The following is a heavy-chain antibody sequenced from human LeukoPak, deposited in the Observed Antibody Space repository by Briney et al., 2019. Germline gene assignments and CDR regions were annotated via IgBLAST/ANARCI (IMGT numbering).Heavy chain of an antibody. CDR1: GYSFTSYW. V-gene: IGHV5-51*01. Sequence: GESLKISCKGSGYSFTSYWIGWVRQMPGKGLEWMGIFYPGDSDTRYSPSFQGQVTISADKSISTAYLQWSSLKASDTAMYYCARIKIRIAAAGYYFDYWGQGTLVTVSS. D-gene: IGHD6-13*01. J-gene: IGHJ4*02. CDR2: FYPGDSDT. CDR3: ARIKIRIAAAGYYFDY.